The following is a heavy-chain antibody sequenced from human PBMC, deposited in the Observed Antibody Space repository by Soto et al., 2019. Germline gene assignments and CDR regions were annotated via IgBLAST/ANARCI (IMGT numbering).Heavy chain of an antibody. CDR3: ARETRWDIVATTNFDY. J-gene: IGHJ4*02. D-gene: IGHD5-12*01. CDR1: GDSMNSGDYY. CDR2: THNSGRT. Sequence: QVQLQESGPGLVKPSQTLSLTCTVSGDSMNSGDYYWSWIRQPPGKGLEWIGYTHNSGRTYYTQSLKSRVTVSVDTSKNQFSLNLSSVTAADTAVYYCARETRWDIVATTNFDYWGQGTLVTVSS. V-gene: IGHV4-30-4*01.